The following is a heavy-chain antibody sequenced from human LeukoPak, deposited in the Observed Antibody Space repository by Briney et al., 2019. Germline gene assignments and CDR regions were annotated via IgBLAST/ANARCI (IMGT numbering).Heavy chain of an antibody. V-gene: IGHV1-2*02. J-gene: IGHJ3*01. Sequence: ASMKVSCKASGYTSTGYYLHWVRQAPGQGLEWMGWLNPTSGATNDAQKFQGRVTMTRDTSIGTAYLELRRLRSDDTAVYYCATDPLGVGYRNSWGALEFCGQGTMVTVFS. D-gene: IGHD2-8*02. CDR2: LNPTSGAT. CDR1: GYTSTGYY. CDR3: ATDPLGVGYRNSWGALEF.